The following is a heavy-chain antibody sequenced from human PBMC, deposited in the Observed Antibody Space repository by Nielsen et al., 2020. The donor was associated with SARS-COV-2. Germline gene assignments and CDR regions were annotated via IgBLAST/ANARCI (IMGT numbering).Heavy chain of an antibody. D-gene: IGHD3-10*01. CDR1: GGSISSSNW. J-gene: IGHJ4*02. CDR2: IYHSGST. CDR3: ARVAGITMVRGRSIIDY. V-gene: IGHV4-4*02. Sequence: SETLSLTCAVSGGSISSSNWWSWVRQPPGKGLEWIGEIYHSGSTNYNPSLKSRVTISVDTSKNQFSLKLSSVTAADTAVYYCARVAGITMVRGRSIIDYWGQGTLVTVSS.